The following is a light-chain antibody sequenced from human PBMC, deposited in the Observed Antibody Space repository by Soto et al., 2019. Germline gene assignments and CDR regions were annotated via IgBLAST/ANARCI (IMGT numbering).Light chain of an antibody. J-gene: IGKJ4*01. CDR1: QGISSY. CDR3: QRYNSAPLT. Sequence: AIRMTQSPSSLSASTGDRVTITCRASQGISSYLAWYQHKPGKAPKLLIYAASTLQSGVPSRFSGSGSETDVTLTISCLQSEDFATYYCQRYNSAPLTFSGGTKVEIK. CDR2: AAS. V-gene: IGKV1-8*01.